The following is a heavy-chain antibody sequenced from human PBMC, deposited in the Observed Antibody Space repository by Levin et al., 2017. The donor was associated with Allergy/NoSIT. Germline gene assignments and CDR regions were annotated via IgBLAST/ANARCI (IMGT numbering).Heavy chain of an antibody. D-gene: IGHD6-13*01. J-gene: IGHJ6*02. Sequence: GGSLRLSCAASGFTFSSYGMHWVRQAPGKGLEWVAVISYDGSNKYYADSVKGRFTISRDNSKNTLYLQMNSLRAEDTAVYYCAKDIEYSSSWHYYYYYGMDVWGQGTTVTVSS. CDR3: AKDIEYSSSWHYYYYYGMDV. CDR2: ISYDGSNK. V-gene: IGHV3-30*18. CDR1: GFTFSSYG.